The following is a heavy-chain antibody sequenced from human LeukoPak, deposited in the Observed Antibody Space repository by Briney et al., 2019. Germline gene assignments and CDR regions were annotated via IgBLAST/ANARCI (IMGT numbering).Heavy chain of an antibody. CDR3: VSYGRPPYAFDV. D-gene: IGHD1-14*01. CDR2: FHYSGST. Sequence: SETLSLTCTVSGGSISSSYWTWLRQSPGTGLEWIWYFHYSGSTNYNPSLKSRVTVSLDMSKSQVSLKLNSVPAADKAIYYCVSYGRPPYAFDVWGQGTMVTVSS. J-gene: IGHJ3*01. V-gene: IGHV4-59*13. CDR1: GGSISSSY.